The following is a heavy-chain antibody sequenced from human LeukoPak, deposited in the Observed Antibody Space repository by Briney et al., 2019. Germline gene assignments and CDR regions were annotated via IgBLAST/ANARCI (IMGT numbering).Heavy chain of an antibody. D-gene: IGHD6-19*01. CDR1: GFTFSSYG. CDR2: IRYDGSNK. J-gene: IGHJ4*02. Sequence: GGSLRLSCAASGFTFSSYGMHWVRQAPGKGLEWVAFIRYDGSNKYYADSVKGRFTISRDNSKNTLYLQMNSLRAEDTAVYYCAKDQRGAGTRALKPYYFDYWGQGTLVTVSS. CDR3: AKDQRGAGTRALKPYYFDY. V-gene: IGHV3-30*02.